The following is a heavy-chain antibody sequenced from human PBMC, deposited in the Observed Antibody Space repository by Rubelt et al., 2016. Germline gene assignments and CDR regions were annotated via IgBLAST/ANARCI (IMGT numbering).Heavy chain of an antibody. V-gene: IGHV1-3*01. CDR2: INAGNGNT. Sequence: QVQLVQSGAEVKKPGASVKVSCKASGYTFTSYAMHWVRQAPGQRLEWMGWINAGNGNTKYSQKFPGRVTITRATSASTAYMELSSLRSEDTAVYYCARMRGPYSSSGGEFDPWGQGTLVTVSS. CDR1: GYTFTSYA. D-gene: IGHD6-13*01. CDR3: ARMRGPYSSSGGEFDP. J-gene: IGHJ5*02.